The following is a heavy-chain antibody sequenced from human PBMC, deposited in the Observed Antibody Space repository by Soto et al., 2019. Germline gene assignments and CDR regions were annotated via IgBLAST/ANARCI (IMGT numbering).Heavy chain of an antibody. CDR2: IDYSGST. V-gene: IGHV4-31*03. CDR3: ARHKTYYYGSGSYSPYYYYYYMDV. J-gene: IGHJ6*03. CDR1: GGSISGGGYY. Sequence: QVQLQESGPGLVKPSQTLSLTCTVSGGSISGGGYYWSWIRQHPGKGLEWIGYIDYSGSTYYNTSINSRVTISVDTSTTNLSLMMRSVTAADTAVYYCARHKTYYYGSGSYSPYYYYYYMDVWGKGTTVTVSS. D-gene: IGHD3-10*01.